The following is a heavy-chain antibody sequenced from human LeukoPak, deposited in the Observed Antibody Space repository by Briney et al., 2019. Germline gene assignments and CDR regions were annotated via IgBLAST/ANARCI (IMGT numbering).Heavy chain of an antibody. CDR1: GFTFSGFW. CDR2: IKEDGSEN. CDR3: ARDSKLQPRGPAGPDY. D-gene: IGHD4-23*01. J-gene: IGHJ4*02. V-gene: IGHV3-7*01. Sequence: PGGSLRLSCAASGFTFSGFWMSWVRRAPGKGLEWMANIKEDGSENHYVDSVKGRFTISRDNTKNSLYLQMNSLRAEGTAVYYCARDSKLQPRGPAGPDYWGQGTLVTVSS.